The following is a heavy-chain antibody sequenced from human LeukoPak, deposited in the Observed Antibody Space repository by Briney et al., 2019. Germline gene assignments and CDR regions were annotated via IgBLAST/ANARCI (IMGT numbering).Heavy chain of an antibody. CDR2: IYYSGST. CDR1: GGSISSYY. J-gene: IGHJ5*02. D-gene: IGHD2-2*01. CDR3: ARESRYCSSTSCYHWFDP. V-gene: IGHV4-59*01. Sequence: SETLSLTCTVSGGSISSYYWSWIRQPPGKGLEWIGYIYYSGSTNYNPSLKSRVTISVDTSKNQFSLNLSSVTAADTAVYYCARESRYCSSTSCYHWFDPWGQGTLVTVSS.